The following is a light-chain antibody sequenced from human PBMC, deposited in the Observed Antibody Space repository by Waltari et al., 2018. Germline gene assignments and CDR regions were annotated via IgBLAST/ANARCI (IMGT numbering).Light chain of an antibody. CDR2: EAN. J-gene: IGLJ1*01. CDR1: SSDIASYNL. Sequence: SSDIASYNLVSWYQQHPGKAPKLIIYEANKRPSGVSSRFSGSKSGNTASLTISGPQAEDEANYYCYAYAGTRGVFGTGTKVTVL. V-gene: IGLV2-23*01. CDR3: YAYAGTRGV.